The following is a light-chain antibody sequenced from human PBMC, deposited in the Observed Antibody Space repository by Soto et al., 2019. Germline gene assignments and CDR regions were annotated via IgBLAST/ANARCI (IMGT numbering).Light chain of an antibody. J-gene: IGKJ3*01. CDR3: HQYGSSSFT. Sequence: ENVLTQSPGTLSLSPGERATLSCRASQSVSSSYLAWYQQKPGQAPRLLIYGASSRATGIPDMFSGSGSGTDFTLTISRLELEDFAVYYCHQYGSSSFTFGPGIKVDIK. CDR1: QSVSSSY. CDR2: GAS. V-gene: IGKV3-20*01.